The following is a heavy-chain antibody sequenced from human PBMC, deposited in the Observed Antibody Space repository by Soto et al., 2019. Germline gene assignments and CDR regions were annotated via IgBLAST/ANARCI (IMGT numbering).Heavy chain of an antibody. J-gene: IGHJ4*02. CDR3: ASLRITGTTDTFDY. V-gene: IGHV4-38-2*01. CDR1: GYSISSGYY. CDR2: IYHSGST. Sequence: SSETLSLTCAVSGYSISSGYYWGWIRQPPGKGLEWIGSIYHSGSTYYNPSLKSRVTISVDTSKNQFSLKLSSVTAADTAVYYCASLRITGTTDTFDYWAQGTLVTVSS. D-gene: IGHD1-7*01.